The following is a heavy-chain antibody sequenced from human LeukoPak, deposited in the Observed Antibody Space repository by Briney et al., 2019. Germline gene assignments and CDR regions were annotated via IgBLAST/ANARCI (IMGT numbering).Heavy chain of an antibody. CDR1: GFSLSTSGVG. D-gene: IGHD3-22*01. CDR3: AHSYDTGGNYYSRFDN. CDR2: IYWDDHK. J-gene: IGHJ4*02. V-gene: IGHV2-5*02. Sequence: SGPTLVNPTQTLTLTCTFSGFSLSTSGVGVGWIRQPPGKALEWLAPIYWDDHKPYSPALRSRLTVTKDTSKNQVVLTMTNMDPVDTATYYCAHSYDTGGNYYSRFDNWGQGTLVTVS.